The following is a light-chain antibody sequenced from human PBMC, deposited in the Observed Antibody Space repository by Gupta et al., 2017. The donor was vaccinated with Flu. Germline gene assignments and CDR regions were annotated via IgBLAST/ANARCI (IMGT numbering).Light chain of an antibody. CDR1: QSLVYSDEHTY. CDR3: KQGSHGPDT. CDR2: KVS. Sequence: VTLGQPASISCRASQSLVYSDEHTYVNWFHQRPGQSPRRLSYKVSNRDSGMPDRFSGSGSGTECTRNISRVEAEDVGVYYSKQGSHGPDTFGQGTKLEIK. J-gene: IGKJ2*01. V-gene: IGKV2-30*01.